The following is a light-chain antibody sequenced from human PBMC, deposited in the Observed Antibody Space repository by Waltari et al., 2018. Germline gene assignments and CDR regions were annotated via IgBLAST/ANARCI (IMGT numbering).Light chain of an antibody. V-gene: IGLV1-47*01. Sequence: QSVLTQPPSASGTPGQRVTISCSGSSPNIGSNYVSWYQRLPGTAPKLLIYRNNQRPSGVPDRFSGSKSGTSASLAISGLRSEDEADYYCAAWDDSLSGRVFGGGTKLTVL. CDR1: SPNIGSNY. J-gene: IGLJ3*02. CDR2: RNN. CDR3: AAWDDSLSGRV.